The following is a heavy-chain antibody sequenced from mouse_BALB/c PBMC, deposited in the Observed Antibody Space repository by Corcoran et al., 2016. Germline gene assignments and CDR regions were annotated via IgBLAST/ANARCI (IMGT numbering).Heavy chain of an antibody. D-gene: IGHD2-4*01. Sequence: QIQLVQSGPELKKPGETVKISCKASGYTFTNYGMNWVKQAPGKGLKWMGWINTYTGEPTYADDFKGRFAFSLETSASTAYLQINNLKNEDMATYFWVYDYDRGGYYFDYWGQGTTLTVSS. CDR3: VYDYDRGGYYFDY. V-gene: IGHV9-1*02. CDR1: GYTFTNYG. J-gene: IGHJ2*01. CDR2: INTYTGEP.